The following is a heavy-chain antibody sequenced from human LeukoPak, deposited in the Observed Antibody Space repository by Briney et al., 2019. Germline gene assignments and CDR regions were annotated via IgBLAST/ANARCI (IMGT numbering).Heavy chain of an antibody. CDR1: RFTISKYW. CDR2: IHPDGSIT. CDR3: APQQAYSPYNWFDP. D-gene: IGHD5-12*01. Sequence: SGGSLRLSCVGSRFTISKYWMHWVRQAPGTGLVWVSRIHPDGSITTYADSVKGRFTISRDNAENILYLQMNSLRAEDTGVYYCAPQQAYSPYNWFDPWGQGTLVTVSS. J-gene: IGHJ5*02. V-gene: IGHV3-74*03.